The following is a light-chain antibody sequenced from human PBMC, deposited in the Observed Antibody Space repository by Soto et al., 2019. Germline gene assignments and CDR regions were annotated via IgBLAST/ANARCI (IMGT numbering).Light chain of an antibody. CDR2: DAS. V-gene: IGKV3-11*01. Sequence: EIVLTQSPATLSLSPGERATLSCRASQSVSSYLAWYQQKPGQAPRLLIYDASNRATGIPARFSGSGSGKYFTLTISRLEHEDVAVYYCQQRSNWPPTFGPGTKVDIK. CDR3: QQRSNWPPT. J-gene: IGKJ3*01. CDR1: QSVSSY.